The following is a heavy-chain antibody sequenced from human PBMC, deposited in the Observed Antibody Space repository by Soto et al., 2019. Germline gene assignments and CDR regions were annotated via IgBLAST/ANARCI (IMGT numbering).Heavy chain of an antibody. Sequence: GASVKVSCKVSGYTLTELSMHWVRQAPGKGLEWMGGFDPEDGETIYAQKFQGRVTMTEDTSTDTAYMELSSLSSEDTAVYYCATGNPYSGSYYFDYWGQGTLVTVSS. D-gene: IGHD1-26*01. CDR2: FDPEDGET. J-gene: IGHJ4*02. CDR3: ATGNPYSGSYYFDY. CDR1: GYTLTELS. V-gene: IGHV1-24*01.